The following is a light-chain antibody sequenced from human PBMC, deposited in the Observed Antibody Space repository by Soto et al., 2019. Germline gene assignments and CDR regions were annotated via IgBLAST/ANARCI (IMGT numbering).Light chain of an antibody. CDR1: QDISGH. CDR2: EAS. V-gene: IGKV1-27*01. CDR3: QKYNGTPRT. J-gene: IGKJ1*01. Sequence: DIQVTQSPSSLSASVGDRVTITCRASQDISGHLAWYQQKPGKVPKRLIYEASTLQSRVPSRFSASGSGTDFTLTISSLQPEDGATYYCQKYNGTPRTFGQGIKVELK.